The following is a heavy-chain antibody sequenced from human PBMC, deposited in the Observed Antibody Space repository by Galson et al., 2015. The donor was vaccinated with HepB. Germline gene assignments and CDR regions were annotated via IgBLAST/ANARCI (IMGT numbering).Heavy chain of an antibody. D-gene: IGHD6-19*01. CDR2: TYFRSKWYY. CDR1: GDSVSSKSAA. J-gene: IGHJ4*02. V-gene: IGHV6-1*01. CDR3: ARAGYTSGWSPYFFDY. Sequence: CAISGDSVSSKSAAWNWIRHSPSRGLEWLGRTYFRSKWYYDYASSVRGRITVLADTAKNHFSLQLNTVTPDDTATYFCARAGYTSGWSPYFFDYWGQGPLVTVSS.